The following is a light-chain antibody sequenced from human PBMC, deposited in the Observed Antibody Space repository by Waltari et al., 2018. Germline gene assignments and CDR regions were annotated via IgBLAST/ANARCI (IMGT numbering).Light chain of an antibody. V-gene: IGLV1-40*01. J-gene: IGLJ2*01. CDR2: ANS. CDR3: QSYDSSLGGSV. Sequence: QSVLTQPPSVPGAPGQRVTIFCTGSSSNIGAAFAVHWNQHLPGAAPKVLIYANSTRPSGVPDRFSGSKSGTSASLAITGLQADDEADYYCQSYDSSLGGSVFGGGTKLTVL. CDR1: SSNIGAAFA.